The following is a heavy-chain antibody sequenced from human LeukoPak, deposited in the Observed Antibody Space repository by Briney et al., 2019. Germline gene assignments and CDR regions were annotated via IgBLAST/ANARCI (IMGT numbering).Heavy chain of an antibody. V-gene: IGHV1-3*01. J-gene: IGHJ4*02. D-gene: IGHD6-19*01. CDR1: GYTFTSYA. CDR2: INAGTGNR. Sequence: GPSVKVSCKASGYTFTSYAIHWVRQAPGQRLEWMGWINAGTGNRKYSQKLQDRVTITRETSATTAYMELSSLTSEDTAVYYCARVSDDSGWNFDYWGQGTLVTVSS. CDR3: ARVSDDSGWNFDY.